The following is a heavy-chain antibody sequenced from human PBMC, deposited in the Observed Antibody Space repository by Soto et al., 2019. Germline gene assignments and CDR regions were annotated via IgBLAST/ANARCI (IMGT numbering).Heavy chain of an antibody. Sequence: SETLSLTCTVSGDSISRNGHFWTWIRQHPGKGLEWIGYIYYSGSSYYNPSLKSRVIISVDTSKNQFSLNLTAVTAADTSVYYCARGTMLRGPGYYYAMDIWGQGTTVTVSS. CDR2: IYYSGSS. D-gene: IGHD3-10*01. CDR3: ARGTMLRGPGYYYAMDI. CDR1: GDSISRNGHF. J-gene: IGHJ6*02. V-gene: IGHV4-31*03.